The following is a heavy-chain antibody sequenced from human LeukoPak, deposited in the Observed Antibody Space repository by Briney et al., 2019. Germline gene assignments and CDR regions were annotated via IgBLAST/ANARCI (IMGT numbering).Heavy chain of an antibody. V-gene: IGHV1-2*02. J-gene: IGHJ3*02. D-gene: IGHD1-26*01. CDR3: AREGGVVGATPRHQRNAFDI. CDR1: GYTFTGYY. CDR2: INPNSGGT. Sequence: ASVKVSCKASGYTFTGYYMHWVRQAPGQGLEWMGWINPNSGGTNYAQKFQGRVTMTRDTSISTAYMELSRLRSDDTAVYYCAREGGVVGATPRHQRNAFDIWGQGTMVTVSS.